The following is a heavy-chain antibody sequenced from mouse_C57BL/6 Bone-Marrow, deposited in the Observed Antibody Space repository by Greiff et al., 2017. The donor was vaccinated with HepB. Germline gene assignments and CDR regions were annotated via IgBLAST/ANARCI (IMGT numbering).Heavy chain of an antibody. Sequence: EVQLQESGGGLVKPGGSLKLSCAASGFTFSSYSMSWVRQTPEKRLEWVATISDGGSYTYYPDNVKGRFTISRDNAKNNQYLQMSHLKSEDTAMYYCARVGVDDYWGQGTTLTVSS. D-gene: IGHD1-1*02. V-gene: IGHV5-4*01. CDR1: GFTFSSYS. CDR3: ARVGVDDY. CDR2: ISDGGSYT. J-gene: IGHJ2*01.